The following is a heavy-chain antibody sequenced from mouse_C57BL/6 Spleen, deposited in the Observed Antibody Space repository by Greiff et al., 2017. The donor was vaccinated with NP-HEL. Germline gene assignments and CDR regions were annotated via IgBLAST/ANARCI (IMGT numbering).Heavy chain of an antibody. CDR1: GYPFTSYW. CDR2: IDPSDSET. D-gene: IGHD6-1*01. CDR3: ARWGAASYAMDY. J-gene: IGHJ4*01. V-gene: IGHV1-52*01. Sequence: QVQLQQPGAELVRPGSSVKLSCKASGYPFTSYWMHWVKQRPIQGLEWIGNIDPSDSETHYNQKFKDKATLTVDKSSSTAYMQLSSLTSEDSAVYYCARWGAASYAMDYWGQGTSGTVSS.